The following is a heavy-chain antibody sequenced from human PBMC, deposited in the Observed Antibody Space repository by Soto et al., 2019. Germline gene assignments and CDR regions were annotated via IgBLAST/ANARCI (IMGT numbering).Heavy chain of an antibody. CDR2: ISYDGSNK. CDR1: GFTFSSYG. D-gene: IGHD5-12*01. J-gene: IGHJ4*02. V-gene: IGHV3-30*18. CDR3: AKDLGRRWLQLWVGTPLDY. Sequence: GGSLRLSCAASGFTFSSYGMHWVRQAPGKGLEWVAVISYDGSNKYYADSVKGRFTISRDNSKNTLYLQMNSLRAEDTAVYYCAKDLGRRWLQLWVGTPLDYWGQGTLVTVSS.